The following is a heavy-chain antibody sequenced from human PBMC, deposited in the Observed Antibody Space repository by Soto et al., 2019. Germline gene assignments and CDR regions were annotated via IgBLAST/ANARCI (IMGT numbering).Heavy chain of an antibody. V-gene: IGHV1-18*01. CDR3: ARNYYGSGSYYIAYFDY. Sequence: GASVKVSCKASGYTFTSYGISWVRQAPGQGLEWMGWISAYNGNTNYAQKLQGRVTMTTDTSTSTAYMELRSLRSDDTAVYYCARNYYGSGSYYIAYFDYWGQGTLVTVPQ. D-gene: IGHD3-10*01. J-gene: IGHJ4*02. CDR1: GYTFTSYG. CDR2: ISAYNGNT.